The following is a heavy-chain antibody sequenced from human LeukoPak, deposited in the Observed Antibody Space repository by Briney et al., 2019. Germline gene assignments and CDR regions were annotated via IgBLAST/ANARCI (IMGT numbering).Heavy chain of an antibody. CDR3: ARDSGSGVYYTDV. CDR1: GYTFNTYG. D-gene: IGHD3-10*01. J-gene: IGHJ6*03. V-gene: IGHV1-18*01. CDR2: IGGYNGNT. Sequence: ASLKVSCTASGYTFNTYGITWVRQAPGQGLEWVGWIGGYNGNTNYAQTLKGRVTITRDMSTSTVYMQLSRLRAEDTAVYYCARDSGSGVYYTDVWGKGTTVTISS.